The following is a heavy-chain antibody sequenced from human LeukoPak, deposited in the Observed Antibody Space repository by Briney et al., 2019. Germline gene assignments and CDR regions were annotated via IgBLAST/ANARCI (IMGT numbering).Heavy chain of an antibody. Sequence: GGSLRLSCAASGFTFSSYDMHWVRQATGKGLEWVSAIGTAGDTYYPGSVKGRFTISRDNSNNTLYLQMSSLRVDDTAVYYCAKDVPSMAAPFDHWGQGALVTVSS. CDR3: AKDVPSMAAPFDH. J-gene: IGHJ4*02. CDR1: GFTFSSYD. V-gene: IGHV3-13*01. D-gene: IGHD5-24*01. CDR2: IGTAGDT.